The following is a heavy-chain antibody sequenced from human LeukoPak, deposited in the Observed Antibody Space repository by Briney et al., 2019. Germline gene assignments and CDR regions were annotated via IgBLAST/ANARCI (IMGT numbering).Heavy chain of an antibody. CDR3: TTRALDTAMALFDY. V-gene: IGHV3-15*07. Sequence: SLRXSCAASXXTXXNAXMNWXRXAPGKGLXXVXXIXSKTDGGTTDYAAPVKGRFTISRDDSKNTLYLQMNSLKTEDTAVYYCTTRALDTAMALFDYWGQGTLVTVSP. J-gene: IGHJ4*02. CDR2: IXSKTDGGTT. CDR1: XXTXXNAX. D-gene: IGHD5-18*01.